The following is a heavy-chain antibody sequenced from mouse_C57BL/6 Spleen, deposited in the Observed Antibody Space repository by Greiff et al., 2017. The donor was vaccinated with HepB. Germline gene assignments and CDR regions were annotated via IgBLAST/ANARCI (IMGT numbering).Heavy chain of an antibody. CDR2: INPSTGGT. CDR1: GYSFTGYY. CDR3: ARGVNYGSGDFDY. D-gene: IGHD1-1*01. V-gene: IGHV1-42*01. Sequence: VQLQQSGPELVKPGASVKISCKASGYSFTGYYMNWVKQSPEKSLEWIGEINPSTGGTTYNQKFKAKATLTVDKSSSTAYMQLKSLTSEDSAVYYCARGVNYGSGDFDYWGQGTTLTVSS. J-gene: IGHJ2*01.